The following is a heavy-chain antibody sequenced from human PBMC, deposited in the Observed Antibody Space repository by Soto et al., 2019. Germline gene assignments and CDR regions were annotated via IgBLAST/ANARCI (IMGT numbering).Heavy chain of an antibody. D-gene: IGHD2-8*01. Sequence: PSETLSLTCTVSGGSISSGDYYWSWIRQPPGKGLEWIGYIYYSGSTYYNPSLKSRVTISVDTSKNQFSLKLSSVTAADTAVYYCARATKGYCTKGVCYTGHSWFDPWGQGTLVTVSS. J-gene: IGHJ5*02. CDR1: GGSISSGDYY. V-gene: IGHV4-30-4*01. CDR3: ARATKGYCTKGVCYTGHSWFDP. CDR2: IYYSGST.